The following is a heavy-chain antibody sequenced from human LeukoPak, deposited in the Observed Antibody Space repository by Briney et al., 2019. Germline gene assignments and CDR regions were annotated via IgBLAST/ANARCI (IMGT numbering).Heavy chain of an antibody. V-gene: IGHV3-7*01. J-gene: IGHJ5*02. Sequence: PGGSLRLSCEASGFTFSSYWMSWVRQAPGKGPEWVANIKQDGSEKYYVDSVKGRFTISRDNAKNSLYLQMNSLRAEDTAVYYCARVGIGYCSSTSCHNWFDPWGQGILVTVSS. CDR2: IKQDGSEK. CDR3: ARVGIGYCSSTSCHNWFDP. D-gene: IGHD2-2*01. CDR1: GFTFSSYW.